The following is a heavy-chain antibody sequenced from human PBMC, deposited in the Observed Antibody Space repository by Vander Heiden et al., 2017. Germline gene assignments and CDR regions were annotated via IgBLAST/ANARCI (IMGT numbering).Heavy chain of an antibody. CDR2: INQDDSEK. V-gene: IGHV3-7*01. Sequence: EVQLVESGGALVQPGGSLRLSCAAHGCTFSSYWMSGDRQAPGKGLEWVDNINQDDSEKYYVDSGKGRFTIARDNAKNSLYLQMNSLGVEDTAVYYCARGARLSLTYWGRGTLVTVSS. J-gene: IGHJ4*02. CDR1: GCTFSSYW. CDR3: ARGARLSLTY. D-gene: IGHD3-10*01.